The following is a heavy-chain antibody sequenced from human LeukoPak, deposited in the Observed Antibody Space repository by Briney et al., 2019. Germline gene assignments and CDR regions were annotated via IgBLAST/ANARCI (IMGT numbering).Heavy chain of an antibody. J-gene: IGHJ3*02. V-gene: IGHV4-39*07. Sequence: SETLSLTCTVSGDSISSSNYYWGWIRQPPGKGLEWIGSIYYSGNTYYNPSLKSRLTISVDTSKNQFSLRLRSVTAADTAVYYCATDSWSRDAFDIWGQGTMVTVSS. CDR3: ATDSWSRDAFDI. CDR1: GDSISSSNYY. CDR2: IYYSGNT. D-gene: IGHD3-22*01.